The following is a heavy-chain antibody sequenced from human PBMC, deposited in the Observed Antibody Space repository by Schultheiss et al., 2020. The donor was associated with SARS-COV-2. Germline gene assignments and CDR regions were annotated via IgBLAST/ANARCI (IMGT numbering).Heavy chain of an antibody. J-gene: IGHJ4*02. CDR2: IYYSGST. CDR1: GGSISSYY. CDR3: ASFPRGWDQYYFDY. Sequence: SETLSLTCTVSGGSISSYYWSWIRQPAGKGLEWIGYIYYSGSTNYNPSLKSRVTISVDTSKNQFSLKLSSVTAADTAVYYCASFPRGWDQYYFDYWGQGTLVTVSS. V-gene: IGHV4-59*01. D-gene: IGHD6-19*01.